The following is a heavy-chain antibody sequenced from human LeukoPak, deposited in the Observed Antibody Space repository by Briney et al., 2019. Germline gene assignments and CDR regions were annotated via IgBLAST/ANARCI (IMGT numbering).Heavy chain of an antibody. CDR3: AKAGSGPMDV. V-gene: IGHV3-21*04. CDR1: GFTFSSYS. J-gene: IGHJ6*02. CDR2: ISTSSSSI. D-gene: IGHD3-10*01. Sequence: GGSLRLSCAASGFTFSSYSVNWVRQAPGKGLEWVSSISTSSSSIYYADSVKGRFTISRDNAENSLYLQMNSLRAEDTAVYYCAKAGSGPMDVWGQGTTVTVSS.